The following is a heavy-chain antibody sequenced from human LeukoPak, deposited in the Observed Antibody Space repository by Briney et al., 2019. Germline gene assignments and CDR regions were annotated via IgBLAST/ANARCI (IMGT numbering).Heavy chain of an antibody. CDR2: IYYSGNT. D-gene: IGHD3-3*01. CDR3: ARIWGSGYNDAFDI. J-gene: IGHJ3*02. V-gene: IGHV4-59*08. CDR1: GGSISTYY. Sequence: SETLSLTCTVSGGSISTYYWNWIRQPPGKGLEWIGYIYYSGNTNYNPSLKSRVTISVDMSKTQFSLKLTSVTAADTAVYYCARIWGSGYNDAFDIWGQGTMVTVSS.